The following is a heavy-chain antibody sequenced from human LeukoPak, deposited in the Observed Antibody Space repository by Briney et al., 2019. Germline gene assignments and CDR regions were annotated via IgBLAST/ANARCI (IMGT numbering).Heavy chain of an antibody. CDR3: TTVTADDAFDI. D-gene: IGHD4-17*01. CDR1: GFTFSNYW. CDR2: INSDGSST. Sequence: GGSLRLSCAASGFTFSNYWMHWVRRAPGKGLVWVSRINSDGSSTTYADSVKGRFTISRDNAKNTLYLQMNSLRAEDTAVYYCTTVTADDAFDIWGQGTMVTVSS. V-gene: IGHV3-74*01. J-gene: IGHJ3*02.